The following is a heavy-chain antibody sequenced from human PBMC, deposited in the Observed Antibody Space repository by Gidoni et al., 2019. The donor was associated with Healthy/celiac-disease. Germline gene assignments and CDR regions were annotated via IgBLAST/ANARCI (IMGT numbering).Heavy chain of an antibody. D-gene: IGHD3-10*01. V-gene: IGHV3-43*01. Sequence: EVQLVESGGVVVQPGGSVRLSCAASGFTFDEYTMHWVRQAPGKGLEWVSLISWVCGRTYYAYSVKGRFTISRDNSKNSLYLQMNSLRTEDTALYYCAKVQFSRSGSYYLDHYYYYGMDVWGQGTTVTVSS. CDR3: AKVQFSRSGSYYLDHYYYYGMDV. J-gene: IGHJ6*02. CDR1: GFTFDEYT. CDR2: ISWVCGRT.